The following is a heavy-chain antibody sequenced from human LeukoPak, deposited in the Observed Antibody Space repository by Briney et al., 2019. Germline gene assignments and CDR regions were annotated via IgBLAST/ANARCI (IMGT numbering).Heavy chain of an antibody. V-gene: IGHV3-48*03. CDR1: GFTFSSYE. J-gene: IGHJ4*02. Sequence: PGGSLRLSCAASGFTFSSYEMNWVRQAPGKGLDWVSYISSSGSTIYYADSVKGRFTISRDNAKNSLYLQMNSLRAEDTAVYYCASDSSPGNYWGQGTLVTVSS. CDR3: ASDSSPGNY. CDR2: ISSSGSTI. D-gene: IGHD6-6*01.